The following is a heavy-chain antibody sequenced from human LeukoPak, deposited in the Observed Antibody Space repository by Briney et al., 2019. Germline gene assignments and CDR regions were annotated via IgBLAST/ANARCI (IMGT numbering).Heavy chain of an antibody. CDR2: IYTSGST. V-gene: IGHV4-61*02. CDR3: ARGEITYYYGSGSPADWFDP. D-gene: IGHD3-10*01. CDR1: GGSISSGSYY. J-gene: IGHJ5*02. Sequence: SETLSLTCTVPGGSISSGSYYWSWIRQPAGKGLEWIGRIYTSGSTNYNPSLKSRVTISVDTSKNQFSLKLSSVTAADTAVYYCARGEITYYYGSGSPADWFDPWGQGTLVTVSS.